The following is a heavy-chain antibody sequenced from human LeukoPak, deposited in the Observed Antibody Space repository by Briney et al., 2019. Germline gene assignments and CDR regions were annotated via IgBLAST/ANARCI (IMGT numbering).Heavy chain of an antibody. V-gene: IGHV3-64D*09. CDR1: GFPFSSYA. CDR2: ISDSGDST. CDR3: VRGYPFGRYGMDV. Sequence: GGSLRVSCSASGFPFSSYAMHWVRQAPGKGLEYVSAISDSGDSTYYADSVKGRFTISRDNSKNTLYLQMSSLRAEDTAVYFCVRGYPFGRYGMDVWGQGTTVTVSS. J-gene: IGHJ6*02. D-gene: IGHD5-18*01.